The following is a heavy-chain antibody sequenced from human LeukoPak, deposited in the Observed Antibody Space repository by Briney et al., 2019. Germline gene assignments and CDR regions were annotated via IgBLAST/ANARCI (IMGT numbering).Heavy chain of an antibody. Sequence: GGSLRLSCAASGFTFSSHWMHWVRQAPGKGLEWVAVISYDGTNKYYADSVKGRFTISRDNSKNTLYPQVNSLRAEDTAVYYCAKERLPRSYGMDVWGQGTTVTVSS. CDR1: GFTFSSHW. J-gene: IGHJ6*02. CDR2: ISYDGTNK. CDR3: AKERLPRSYGMDV. D-gene: IGHD2-15*01. V-gene: IGHV3-30*18.